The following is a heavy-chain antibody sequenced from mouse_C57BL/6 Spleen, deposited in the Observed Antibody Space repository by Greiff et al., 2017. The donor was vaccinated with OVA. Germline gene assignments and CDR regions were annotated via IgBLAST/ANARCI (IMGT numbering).Heavy chain of an antibody. V-gene: IGHV1-18*01. CDR3: ARGEGPYDYEGRYWYFDV. Sequence: EVQLQQSGPELVKPGASVKIPCKASGYTFTDSNMDWVKQSHGKSLEWIGDINPNNGGTIYHQKFKGKATLTVDKSSSTAYMELRSLTSEDTAVYYSARGEGPYDYEGRYWYFDVWGTGTTVTVSS. J-gene: IGHJ1*03. CDR2: INPNNGGT. CDR1: GYTFTDSN. D-gene: IGHD2-4*01.